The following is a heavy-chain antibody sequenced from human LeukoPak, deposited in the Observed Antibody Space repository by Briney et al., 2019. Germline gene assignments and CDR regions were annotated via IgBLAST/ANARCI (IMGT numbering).Heavy chain of an antibody. D-gene: IGHD1-26*01. CDR1: GGSISSYY. CDR2: IYTSGST. V-gene: IGHV4-4*07. CDR3: ARVGGSLEGFRYYYYMDV. Sequence: PSETLSLTCTVSGGSISSYYWSWIRQPAGKGLEWIGRIYTSGSTNYNPSLKSRVTTSVDTSKSQFSLKLSSVTAADTAVYYCARVGGSLEGFRYYYYMDVWGKGTTVTVSS. J-gene: IGHJ6*03.